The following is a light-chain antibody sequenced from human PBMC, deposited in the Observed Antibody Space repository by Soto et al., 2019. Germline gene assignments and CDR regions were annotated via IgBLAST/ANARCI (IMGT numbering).Light chain of an antibody. CDR2: DVT. CDR3: TSYTSSITRYV. V-gene: IGLV2-14*01. CDR1: SSDVGGYNY. Sequence: QSALTQPASVSGSPGQSITISCTGTSSDVGGYNYVSWYQQDPGKAPKLMIYDVTTRPSEVSNRFSGSKSGTTASLTISGLQGEDEADYYCTSYTSSITRYVFGGGTKLTVL. J-gene: IGLJ3*02.